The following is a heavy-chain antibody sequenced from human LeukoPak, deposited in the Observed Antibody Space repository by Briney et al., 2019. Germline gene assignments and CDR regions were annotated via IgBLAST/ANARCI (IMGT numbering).Heavy chain of an antibody. Sequence: GGSLRLSCAASGFTFSRYSMHWVRQAPGKGLVWVSHVNSDGSGTDYADSVKGRFTISRDNAKNSLYLQMNSLRAEDTAVYYCARIFSDSSGYYYDAFDIWGQGTMVTVSS. V-gene: IGHV3-74*01. J-gene: IGHJ3*02. D-gene: IGHD3-22*01. CDR3: ARIFSDSSGYYYDAFDI. CDR1: GFTFSRYS. CDR2: VNSDGSGT.